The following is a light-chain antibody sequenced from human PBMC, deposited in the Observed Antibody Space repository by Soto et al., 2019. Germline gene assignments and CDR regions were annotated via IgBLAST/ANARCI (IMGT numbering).Light chain of an antibody. J-gene: IGLJ2*01. CDR2: SND. CDR3: AAWDDSLSGWV. CDR1: SSNIGTYT. Sequence: QSVLTQPPSASGTPGQRVTISCSGTSSNIGTYTVNWYQQLPGTAPKLLIYSNDQRPSGVPDRFSASKSGTSASLAISGLRSDDEADYYCAAWDDSLSGWVFGGGTKLTVL. V-gene: IGLV1-44*01.